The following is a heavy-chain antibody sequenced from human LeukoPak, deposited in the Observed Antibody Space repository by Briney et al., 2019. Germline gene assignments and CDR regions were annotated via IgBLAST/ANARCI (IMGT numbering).Heavy chain of an antibody. CDR2: INPSGGST. CDR1: GYTFTSYY. J-gene: IGHJ4*02. CDR3: ARRGYSYDLDY. V-gene: IGHV1-46*01. D-gene: IGHD5-18*01. Sequence: ASVKVSCKASGYTFTSYYMHWVRQAPGQGLEWMGIINPSGGSTGYAQKFQGRVTMTRDTSTSTVYMELSSLRSEDTAVYYCARRGYSYDLDYWGQGTLVTVSS.